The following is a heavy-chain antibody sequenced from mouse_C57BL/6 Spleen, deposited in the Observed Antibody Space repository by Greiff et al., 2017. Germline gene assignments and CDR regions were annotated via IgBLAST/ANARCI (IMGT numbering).Heavy chain of an antibody. D-gene: IGHD1-1*01. V-gene: IGHV2-2*01. Sequence: VQLVESGPGLVQPSQSLSITCTVSGFSLTSYGVHWVRQSPGKGLEWLGVIWSGGSTDYNAAFISRLSISKDNSKSQVFFKMNSLQADDTAIYYCARGYGSSYGWFAYWGQGTLVTVSA. CDR2: IWSGGST. CDR3: ARGYGSSYGWFAY. CDR1: GFSLTSYG. J-gene: IGHJ3*01.